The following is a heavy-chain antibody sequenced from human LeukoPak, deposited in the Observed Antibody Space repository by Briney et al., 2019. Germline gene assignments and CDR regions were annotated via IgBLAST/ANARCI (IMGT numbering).Heavy chain of an antibody. CDR1: GFTFSNYW. D-gene: IGHD1-26*01. CDR2: ISAGDGST. J-gene: IGHJ4*02. Sequence: GGSLRLSCAASGFTFSNYWMSWVRQAPGKGLEWVSTISAGDGSTYYADSVKGRFTISRDNSKNTLYLQMNSLRAEDTAVYYCAKVLWSTRKFDYWGQGTLVTVSS. V-gene: IGHV3-23*01. CDR3: AKVLWSTRKFDY.